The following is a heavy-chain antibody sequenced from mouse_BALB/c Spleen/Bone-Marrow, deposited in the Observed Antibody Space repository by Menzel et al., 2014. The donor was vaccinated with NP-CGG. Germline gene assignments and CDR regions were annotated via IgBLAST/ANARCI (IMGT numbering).Heavy chain of an antibody. D-gene: IGHD2-1*01. J-gene: IGHJ4*01. Sequence: VKLMESGPELVKPGASVKISCKASGYSFTSYYIHWVKQSPGQGLEWIGWIFPGSGNTKYNEKFKGKATLTADTSSSAAYMQLSSLTSEDSAVYFCARHGNLRNYYAMDYWGQGTSVTVSS. CDR3: ARHGNLRNYYAMDY. CDR1: GYSFTSYY. CDR2: IFPGSGNT. V-gene: IGHV1-66*01.